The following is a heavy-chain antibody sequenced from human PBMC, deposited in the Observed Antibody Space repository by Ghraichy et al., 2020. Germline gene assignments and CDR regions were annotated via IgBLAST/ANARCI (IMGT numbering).Heavy chain of an antibody. CDR1: GFTFSSYS. CDR2: ISSSSSTI. Sequence: GGSLRLSCAASGFTFSSYSMNWVRQAPGKGLEWVSYISSSSSTIYYADSVKGRFTISRDNAKNSLYLQMNSLRDEDTAVYYCARDKRWIQLWFGHLDYWGQGTLVTVSS. V-gene: IGHV3-48*02. D-gene: IGHD5-18*01. J-gene: IGHJ4*02. CDR3: ARDKRWIQLWFGHLDY.